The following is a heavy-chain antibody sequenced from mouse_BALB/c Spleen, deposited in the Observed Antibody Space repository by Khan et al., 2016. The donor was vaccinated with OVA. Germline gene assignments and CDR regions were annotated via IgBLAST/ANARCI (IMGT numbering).Heavy chain of an antibody. V-gene: IGHV3-2*02. CDR3: ARSLYYNYGYALDY. D-gene: IGHD2-4*01. CDR1: GYSITNDYA. Sequence: EVQLQESGPGLVKPSQSLSLTCTVTGYSITNDYAWNWIRQFPGNKLEWMGYISSTGSTSYNPSLKSRISITRDTSKNQFFPQLRSVTSEDTATYYCARSLYYNYGYALDYWGRGTSVTVSS. CDR2: ISSTGST. J-gene: IGHJ4*01.